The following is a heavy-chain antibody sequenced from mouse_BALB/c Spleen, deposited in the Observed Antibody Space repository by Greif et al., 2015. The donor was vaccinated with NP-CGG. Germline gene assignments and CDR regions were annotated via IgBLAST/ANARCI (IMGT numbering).Heavy chain of an antibody. Sequence: LVESGPGLVAPSQSLSITCTVSGFSLTSYDISWIRQPPGKGLEWLGVIWTGGGTNYNSAFMSRLSISKDNSKSXVFLKMNSLQTDDTAIYYCVRGIRYAMDYWGQGTSVTVSS. CDR3: VRGIRYAMDY. V-gene: IGHV2-9-2*01. D-gene: IGHD2-4*01. J-gene: IGHJ4*01. CDR1: GFSLTSYD. CDR2: IWTGGGT.